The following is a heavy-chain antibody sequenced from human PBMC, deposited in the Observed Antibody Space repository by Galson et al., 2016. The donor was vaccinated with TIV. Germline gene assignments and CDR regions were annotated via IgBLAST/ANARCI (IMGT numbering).Heavy chain of an antibody. Sequence: QSGAEVKKPGESLKISCKASGYRFTNHWIGWVRQMPGKGLEWMGVIYPGDSDTRYSPSFQGQVTISADKPSSTAHLQWSSLKASDTAMYYCARLEGYDDSASDYWGQGTLVTVSS. J-gene: IGHJ4*02. D-gene: IGHD3-22*01. V-gene: IGHV5-51*01. CDR1: GYRFTNHW. CDR3: ARLEGYDDSASDY. CDR2: IYPGDSDT.